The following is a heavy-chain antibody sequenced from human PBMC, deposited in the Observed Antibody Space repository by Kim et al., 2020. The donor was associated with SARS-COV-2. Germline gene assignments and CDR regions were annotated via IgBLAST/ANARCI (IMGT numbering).Heavy chain of an antibody. CDR2: INHSGST. D-gene: IGHD6-19*01. V-gene: IGHV4-34*01. CDR3: AREKLFYSSGWQNDRPRYYYGMDV. CDR1: GGSFSGYY. Sequence: SETLSLTCAVYGGSFSGYYWSWIRQPPGKGLEWIGEINHSGSTNYNPSLKSRVTISVDTSKNQFSLKLSSVTAADTAVYYCAREKLFYSSGWQNDRPRYYYGMDVWGQGTTVTVSS. J-gene: IGHJ6*02.